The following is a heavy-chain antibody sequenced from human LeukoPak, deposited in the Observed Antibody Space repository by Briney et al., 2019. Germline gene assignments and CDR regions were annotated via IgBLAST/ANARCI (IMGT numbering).Heavy chain of an antibody. V-gene: IGHV4-39*01. CDR3: ARLGFGELPYYYYYMDV. Sequence: SGTLSLTCTVSGGSISSSSYYWGWIRQPPGKGLEWIGSIYYSGSTYYNPSLKSRVTISVDTSKNQFSLKLCSVTAADTAVYYCARLGFGELPYYYYYMDVWGKGTTVTISS. CDR1: GGSISSSSYY. J-gene: IGHJ6*03. CDR2: IYYSGST. D-gene: IGHD3-10*01.